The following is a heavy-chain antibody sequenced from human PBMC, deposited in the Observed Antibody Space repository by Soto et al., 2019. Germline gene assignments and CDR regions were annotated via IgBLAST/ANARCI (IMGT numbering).Heavy chain of an antibody. Sequence: SLRLSCTASGFTFGDYAMNWFRQAPGKGLEWVGFIRSKAFRGTTEYAASVKGRFTISRDDSKSIAYLQLNSLKTEDTAVYYCTRRTSGRRQGFDYWGQGTLVTVSS. J-gene: IGHJ4*02. CDR3: TRRTSGRRQGFDY. CDR1: GFTFGDYA. CDR2: IRSKAFRGTT. D-gene: IGHD1-26*01. V-gene: IGHV3-49*03.